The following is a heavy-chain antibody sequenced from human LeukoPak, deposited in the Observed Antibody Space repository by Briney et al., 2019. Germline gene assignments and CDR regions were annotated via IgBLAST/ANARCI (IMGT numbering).Heavy chain of an antibody. Sequence: ASVKVSCKASGYTFTGYYMHWVRQAPGKGLEWMGGFDPEDGETIYAQKFQGRVTMTEDTSTDTAYMELSSLRSEDTAVYYCATATTFGGVIASRYFDYWGQGTLVTVSS. CDR3: ATATTFGGVIASRYFDY. CDR2: FDPEDGET. D-gene: IGHD3-16*02. J-gene: IGHJ4*02. CDR1: GYTFTGYY. V-gene: IGHV1-24*01.